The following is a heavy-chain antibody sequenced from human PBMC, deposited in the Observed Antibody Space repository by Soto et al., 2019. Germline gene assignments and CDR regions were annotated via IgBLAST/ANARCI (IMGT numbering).Heavy chain of an antibody. CDR1: GFSFSSYG. Sequence: QVQLVESGGGVVQPGRSLRLSCAASGFSFSSYGMHWVRQAPGKGLKWVAVISYDGSNKYYADSVKGRFTISRDNSKSTLYLQMNSLRVEDTAVYYCAKDVGFSNSLYLDYWGQGTLVTVSS. V-gene: IGHV3-30*18. CDR3: AKDVGFSNSLYLDY. J-gene: IGHJ4*02. D-gene: IGHD2-2*01. CDR2: ISYDGSNK.